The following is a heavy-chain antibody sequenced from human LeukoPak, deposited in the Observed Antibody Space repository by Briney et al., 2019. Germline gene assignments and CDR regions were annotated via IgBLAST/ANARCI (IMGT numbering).Heavy chain of an antibody. D-gene: IGHD2-15*01. CDR2: ISGSGGST. CDR3: AKIKWSRGDY. CDR1: GFTFSSYS. Sequence: GGSLRLSCAASGFTFSSYSMSWVRQAPGKGLEWVSAISGSGGSTYYADSVKGRFTISRDNSKNTLYLQMDSLRAEDTAVYYCAKIKWSRGDYWGQGTLVTVSS. J-gene: IGHJ4*02. V-gene: IGHV3-23*01.